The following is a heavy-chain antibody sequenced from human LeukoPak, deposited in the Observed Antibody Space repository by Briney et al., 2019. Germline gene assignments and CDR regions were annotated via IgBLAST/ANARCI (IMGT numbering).Heavy chain of an antibody. Sequence: GGSLRLSCVASGFTFSNYAMGWVRQAPGKGLEWVSAIVGSGATTYYADSVKGRFTISRDNSKNTLFLQMNSLRAEDTAVYYCAKWGDYDILTGYYDSDYWGQGTLVTVSS. CDR2: IVGSGATT. CDR1: GFTFSNYA. V-gene: IGHV3-23*01. CDR3: AKWGDYDILTGYYDSDY. J-gene: IGHJ4*02. D-gene: IGHD3-9*01.